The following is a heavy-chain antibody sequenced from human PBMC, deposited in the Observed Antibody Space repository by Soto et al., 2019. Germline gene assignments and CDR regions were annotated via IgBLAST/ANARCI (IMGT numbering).Heavy chain of an antibody. CDR2: INHSGST. CDR3: ARAVAAVVLKWGYYYGMDV. D-gene: IGHD6-19*01. Sequence: QVQLQQWGAGLLKPSETLSLTCAVYGGSFSGYYWSWIRQPPGKGLEWIGEINHSGSTNYNPSLKSRVTISVDTSKNQFSLKLSSVTAADTAVYYCARAVAAVVLKWGYYYGMDVWGQGTTVTVSS. V-gene: IGHV4-34*01. CDR1: GGSFSGYY. J-gene: IGHJ6*02.